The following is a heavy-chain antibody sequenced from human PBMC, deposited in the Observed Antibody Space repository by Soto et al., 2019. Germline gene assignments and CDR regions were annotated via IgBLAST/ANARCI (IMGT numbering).Heavy chain of an antibody. V-gene: IGHV3-20*04. CDR2: INWNGGST. Sequence: EVQLVESGGGVVRPGGSLRLSCAASGFTFDDYSMSWVRQAPGKGLEWVSGINWNGGSTGYADSVKGRFTISRDNAKNSLYLQMTSLRAEDTALYYGARDPYGSGSYKVGMGYWGQGTLVTVSS. J-gene: IGHJ4*02. CDR3: ARDPYGSGSYKVGMGY. D-gene: IGHD3-10*01. CDR1: GFTFDDYS.